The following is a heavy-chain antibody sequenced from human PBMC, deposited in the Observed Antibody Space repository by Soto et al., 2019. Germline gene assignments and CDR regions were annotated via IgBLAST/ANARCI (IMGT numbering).Heavy chain of an antibody. J-gene: IGHJ4*02. V-gene: IGHV4-59*08. D-gene: IGHD2-15*01. CDR3: ASFSDIVVVVAAPLPFDY. Sequence: SETLSLTCTVSGGSTSSYYWSWIRQSPGKGLEWIGYIHYSGSTKSNPSLKSRVTISVDTSRTQFSLKLSSVTAADTAVYYCASFSDIVVVVAAPLPFDYWGQGTLVTVSS. CDR1: GGSTSSYY. CDR2: IHYSGST.